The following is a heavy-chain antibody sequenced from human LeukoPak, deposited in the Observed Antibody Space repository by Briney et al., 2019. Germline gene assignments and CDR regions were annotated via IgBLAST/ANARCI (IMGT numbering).Heavy chain of an antibody. V-gene: IGHV4-4*09. Sequence: SETLSLTCTVSGGSISSYYWSWIRQPPGKGLEWIGYIYTSGGTNYNPSLKSRVTISVDTSKNQFSLKLSSVTAADTAVYYCARGGYNGYYYYYMDVWGKGTTVTVSS. J-gene: IGHJ6*03. CDR3: ARGGYNGYYYYYMDV. CDR1: GGSISSYY. CDR2: IYTSGGT. D-gene: IGHD5-24*01.